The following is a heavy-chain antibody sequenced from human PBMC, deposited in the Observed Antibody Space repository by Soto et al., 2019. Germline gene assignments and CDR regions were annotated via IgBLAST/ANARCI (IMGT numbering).Heavy chain of an antibody. Sequence: QVQLVQSGAEVKKPGASVKVSCKASGYTFTSYGISWVRQAPGQGLEWMGWISAYNGNTNYAQKLQGRVTMTTDTSTSTAYMELRSLRSDDTAVYYCARDAPFWSGSPLGNPSFDYWGQGTLVTVSS. V-gene: IGHV1-18*01. CDR3: ARDAPFWSGSPLGNPSFDY. CDR2: ISAYNGNT. J-gene: IGHJ4*02. CDR1: GYTFTSYG. D-gene: IGHD3-3*01.